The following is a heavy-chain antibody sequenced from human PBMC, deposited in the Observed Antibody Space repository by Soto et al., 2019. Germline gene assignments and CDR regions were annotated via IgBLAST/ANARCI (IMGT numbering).Heavy chain of an antibody. CDR1: TFNSYG. V-gene: IGHV3-30*18. J-gene: IGHJ6*02. CDR2: ISYDGSDK. Sequence: GGSLRLSCATFNSYGMHWVRQAPGKGLEWVAVISYDGSDKDYADSVKGRFIISRDNSKNTLYLQMNSLRPEDTAVYYCAKDRIIGYCSGGNCYSFTHGMDVWGQGTTVTVSS. CDR3: AKDRIIGYCSGGNCYSFTHGMDV. D-gene: IGHD2-15*01.